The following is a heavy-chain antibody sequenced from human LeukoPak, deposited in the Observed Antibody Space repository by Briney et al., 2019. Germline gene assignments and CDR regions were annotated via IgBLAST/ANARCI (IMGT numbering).Heavy chain of an antibody. D-gene: IGHD3-22*01. CDR3: ARVPYYDSSGYNPYNWFDP. Sequence: GASVKVSCKASGYTFTGYYMHWVRQAPGQGLEWMGRIIPILGIANYAQKFQGRVTITADKSTSTAYMELSSLRSEDTAVYYCARVPYYDSSGYNPYNWFDPWGQGTLVTVSS. CDR1: GYTFTGYY. V-gene: IGHV1-69*04. CDR2: IIPILGIA. J-gene: IGHJ5*02.